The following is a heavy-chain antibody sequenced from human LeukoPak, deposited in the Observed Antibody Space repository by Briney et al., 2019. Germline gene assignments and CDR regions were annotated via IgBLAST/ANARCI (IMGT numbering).Heavy chain of an antibody. Sequence: KAGGSLKLSCAASGFTFSNAWMSWVRQAPGKGLEWVGRIKSKTDGGTTDYAAPVKGRFTISRDDSKNTLYLQMNSLKTEDTAVYYCTTGGRWFGELSYWGQGTLVTVSS. CDR1: GFTFSNAW. V-gene: IGHV3-15*01. D-gene: IGHD3-10*01. CDR3: TTGGRWFGELSY. CDR2: IKSKTDGGTT. J-gene: IGHJ4*02.